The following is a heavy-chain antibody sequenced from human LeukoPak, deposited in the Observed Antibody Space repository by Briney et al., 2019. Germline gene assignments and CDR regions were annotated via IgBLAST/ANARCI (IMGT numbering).Heavy chain of an antibody. Sequence: ASVKVSCKASGYTFTSYDINWVRQATGQGLEWMGWMNPNSGNTGYAQKFQGRVTMTRNTSISTAYMELSSLRSEDTAVYYCARGRGAAAGTPGYYFDYWGQGTLVTVSS. CDR1: GYTFTSYD. J-gene: IGHJ4*02. V-gene: IGHV1-8*01. CDR2: MNPNSGNT. CDR3: ARGRGAAAGTPGYYFDY. D-gene: IGHD6-13*01.